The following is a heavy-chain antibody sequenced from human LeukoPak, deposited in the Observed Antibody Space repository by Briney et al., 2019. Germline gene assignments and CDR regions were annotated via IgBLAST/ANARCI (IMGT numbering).Heavy chain of an antibody. CDR3: ATSRDGYNPDWFDP. CDR1: GGSISSGGYS. Sequence: PSETLSLTCAVSGGSISSGGYSWSWIRQPPGKGLEWIGYIYHSGSTYYNPSLKSRVTISVDRSKNQFSLKLSSVTAADTAVYYCATSRDGYNPDWFDPWGQGTLVTVSS. V-gene: IGHV4-30-2*01. D-gene: IGHD5-24*01. CDR2: IYHSGST. J-gene: IGHJ5*02.